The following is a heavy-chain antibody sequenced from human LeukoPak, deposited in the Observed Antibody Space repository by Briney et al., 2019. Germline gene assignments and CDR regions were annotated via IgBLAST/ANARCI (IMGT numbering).Heavy chain of an antibody. CDR2: ITPSSSYI. Sequence: GGSLRLSCAASGFTFSDYSINWVRQAPGKGLEWVSSITPSSSYIYYADPVKGRFTISRDNAKNSLYLQMNSLRAEDTAVYYCVRLRRNSDSSGYHYYYDYWGQGTLVTVSS. D-gene: IGHD3-22*01. CDR3: VRLRRNSDSSGYHYYYDY. J-gene: IGHJ4*02. V-gene: IGHV3-21*01. CDR1: GFTFSDYS.